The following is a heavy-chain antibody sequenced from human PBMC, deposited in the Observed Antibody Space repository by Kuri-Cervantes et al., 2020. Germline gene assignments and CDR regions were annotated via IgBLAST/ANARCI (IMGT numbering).Heavy chain of an antibody. J-gene: IGHJ3*02. Sequence: GSLRLSCTVSGGSISSYYWSWIRQPAGKGLEWIGRIYTSGSTNYNPSLKSRVTISVDTSKSQFSLKLSSVTAADTGVYYCAKTIYYYDRSGSYRDHDTFDIWGQGTMVTVSS. CDR2: IYTSGST. D-gene: IGHD3-22*01. CDR1: GGSISSYY. CDR3: AKTIYYYDRSGSYRDHDTFDI. V-gene: IGHV4-4*07.